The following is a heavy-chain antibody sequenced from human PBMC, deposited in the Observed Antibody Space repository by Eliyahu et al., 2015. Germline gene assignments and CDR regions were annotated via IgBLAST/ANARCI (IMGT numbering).Heavy chain of an antibody. CDR1: GFTFSNYA. Sequence: EVQLLESGGGLVQPGGSLRLSCAASGFTFSNYAMSWFRQAPGKGLDWVSTISGSGGTTDSADSVKGRLTISRDNSKNTLYLYMNSLRAEDTALYFCAKGTHYDRSGSSHYWGQGTLVTVSX. CDR2: ISGSGGTT. V-gene: IGHV3-23*01. CDR3: AKGTHYDRSGSSHY. D-gene: IGHD3-22*01. J-gene: IGHJ4*02.